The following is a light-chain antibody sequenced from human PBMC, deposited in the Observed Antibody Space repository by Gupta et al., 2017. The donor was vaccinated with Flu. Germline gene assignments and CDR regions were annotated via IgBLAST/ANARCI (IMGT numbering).Light chain of an antibody. Sequence: GTLSLSPGERATLSCRASQSVSSNYLAWYQQKPGQAPRLLIYGASSRATGIPDRFSGSGSGTDFTLTISRLEPEDFAVYYCQQYDSSPYTFGQGTKLEIK. CDR2: GAS. V-gene: IGKV3-20*01. CDR3: QQYDSSPYT. CDR1: QSVSSNY. J-gene: IGKJ2*01.